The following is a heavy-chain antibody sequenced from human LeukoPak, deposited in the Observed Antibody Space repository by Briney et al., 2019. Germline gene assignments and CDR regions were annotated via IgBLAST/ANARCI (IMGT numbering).Heavy chain of an antibody. J-gene: IGHJ3*01. CDR3: ARLSVPAARGAFDC. CDR1: SDSISNYF. CDR2: ISASGSS. V-gene: IGHV4-4*07. D-gene: IGHD6-6*01. Sequence: SETLSLTCTFSSDSISNYFWSWTRQPAGKGLEYIGRISASGSSNYNPSLKSRITMSLDTSKNQFSLKLTSVTAADTAVYYCARLSVPAARGAFDCWGQGTMVTVAS.